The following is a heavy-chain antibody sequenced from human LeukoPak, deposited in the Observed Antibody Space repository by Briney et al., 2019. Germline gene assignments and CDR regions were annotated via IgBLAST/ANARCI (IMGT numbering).Heavy chain of an antibody. D-gene: IGHD2-2*01. CDR3: ARDEGWDCSSTSCPDY. V-gene: IGHV3-30-3*01. J-gene: IGHJ4*02. Sequence: GGSLRLSCAASGFTFSSYAMHWVRQAPGKGLEWVAVISYDGSNKYYADSVKGRFTISRDNAKNSLYLQMNSLRAEDTAVYYCARDEGWDCSSTSCPDYWGQGTLVTVSS. CDR2: ISYDGSNK. CDR1: GFTFSSYA.